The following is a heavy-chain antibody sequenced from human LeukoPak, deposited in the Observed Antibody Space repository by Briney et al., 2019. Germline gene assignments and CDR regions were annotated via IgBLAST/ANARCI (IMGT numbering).Heavy chain of an antibody. D-gene: IGHD1-26*01. Sequence: GGSLRLSCVASGFTFSNYPMSWVRQAPGNGLELVSAINERGDITKYADSVKGRFTISRDNSKNTLYLQMNSLGAEDTAVYYCARDGRGGSYYIDHWGQGSLVTVSP. J-gene: IGHJ4*02. CDR1: GFTFSNYP. CDR3: ARDGRGGSYYIDH. V-gene: IGHV3-23*01. CDR2: INERGDIT.